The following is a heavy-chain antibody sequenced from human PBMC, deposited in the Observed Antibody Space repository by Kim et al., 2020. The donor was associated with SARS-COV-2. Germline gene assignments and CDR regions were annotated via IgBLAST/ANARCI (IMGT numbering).Heavy chain of an antibody. J-gene: IGHJ4*02. CDR2: IYYSGST. Sequence: SETLSLTCTVYGGSISSGGYYWSWIRQHPGKGLEWIGYIYYSGSTYYNPSLKSRVTISVDTSKNQFSLKLSSVTAADTAVYYCARVSQGSGSYFDYWGQGTLVTVSS. CDR3: ARVSQGSGSYFDY. D-gene: IGHD3-10*01. V-gene: IGHV4-31*03. CDR1: GGSISSGGYY.